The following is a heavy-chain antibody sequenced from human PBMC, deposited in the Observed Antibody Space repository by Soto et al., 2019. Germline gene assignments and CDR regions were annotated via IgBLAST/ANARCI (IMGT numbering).Heavy chain of an antibody. CDR3: VRVVVVAATPGYFQH. Sequence: QVQLQESGPGLVKPSQTLSLTCTVSGGSISSGGYYWSWIRQHPGKGLEWIGYIYYSGSTYYNPSLKSRVTISVDTSKNQFSLKLSSVTAADTAVYYCVRVVVVAATPGYFQHWGQGTLVTVSS. J-gene: IGHJ1*01. V-gene: IGHV4-31*03. CDR1: GGSISSGGYY. CDR2: IYYSGST. D-gene: IGHD2-15*01.